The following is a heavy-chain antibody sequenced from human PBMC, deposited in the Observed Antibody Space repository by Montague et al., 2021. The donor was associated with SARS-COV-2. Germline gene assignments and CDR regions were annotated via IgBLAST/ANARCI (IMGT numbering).Heavy chain of an antibody. CDR1: GGSTSNYY. CDR2: IFYTGST. CDR3: ARAQNICFIANCVNYFDL. D-gene: IGHD2-15*01. J-gene: IGHJ4*02. V-gene: IGHV4-59*01. Sequence: SETLSLTCSVSGGSTSNYYWTWIRQSPGKGLQWIGYIFYTGSTKFNPSLKSRVSMSLDTSKNHFSLRLSAMTAADTARYYCARAQNICFIANCVNYFDLWGLGALVTVSS.